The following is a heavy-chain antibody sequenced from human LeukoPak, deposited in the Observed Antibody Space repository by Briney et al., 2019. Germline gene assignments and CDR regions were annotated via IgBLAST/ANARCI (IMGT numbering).Heavy chain of an antibody. CDR2: INRNGGST. Sequence: PGGSLRLSREASGFTFDDYGMSWVRQPPGKGLEGVSGINRNGGSTDYADSVKGRFTISRDNAKNSHFLQMNSLRVEDTALYYCARGFRNGPFDCWGQGTLVTVSS. J-gene: IGHJ4*02. CDR1: GFTFDDYG. D-gene: IGHD2-8*01. CDR3: ARGFRNGPFDC. V-gene: IGHV3-20*04.